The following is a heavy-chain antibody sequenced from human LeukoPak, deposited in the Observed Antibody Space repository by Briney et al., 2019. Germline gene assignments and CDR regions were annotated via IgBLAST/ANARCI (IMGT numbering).Heavy chain of an antibody. CDR1: GFTFSSSW. D-gene: IGHD2-15*01. V-gene: IGHV3-74*01. CDR3: VRLRGGPGYDY. Sequence: GGSLRLSCAASGFTFSSSWMHWVRQAPGKGLVWVSRINSDGTTTTYADSVKGRFTISRDNAKNTLDLQMNSLRAEDTAVYYCVRLRGGPGYDYWGQGTLVIVSP. J-gene: IGHJ4*02. CDR2: INSDGTTT.